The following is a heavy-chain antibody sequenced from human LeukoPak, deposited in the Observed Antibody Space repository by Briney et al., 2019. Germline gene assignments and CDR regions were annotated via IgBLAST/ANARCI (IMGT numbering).Heavy chain of an antibody. CDR2: VYYDGST. CDR3: ARDELRFLEWPYYFDY. Sequence: SETLSLTCTVSGGSISSSSYYWGWIRQPPGKALEWIGSVYYDGSTYYNPSLKSRLTISVDTSKNQFSLNLSSVTAADTAVYYCARDELRFLEWPYYFDYWGQGTLVTVSS. J-gene: IGHJ4*02. CDR1: GGSISSSSYY. D-gene: IGHD3-3*01. V-gene: IGHV4-39*02.